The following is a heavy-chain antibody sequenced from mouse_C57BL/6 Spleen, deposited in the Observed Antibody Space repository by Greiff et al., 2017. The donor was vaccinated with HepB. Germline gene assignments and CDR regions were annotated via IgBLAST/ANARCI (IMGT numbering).Heavy chain of an antibody. CDR3: ARSVYYGLYWYFDV. CDR2: INYDGSST. V-gene: IGHV5-16*01. J-gene: IGHJ1*03. D-gene: IGHD2-1*01. Sequence: EVKLVESEGGLVQPGSSMKLSCTASGFTFSDYYMAWVRQVPEKGLEWVANINYDGSSTYYLDSLKSRFIISRDNAKNILYLQMSSLKSEDTATYYCARSVYYGLYWYFDVWGTGTTVTVSS. CDR1: GFTFSDYY.